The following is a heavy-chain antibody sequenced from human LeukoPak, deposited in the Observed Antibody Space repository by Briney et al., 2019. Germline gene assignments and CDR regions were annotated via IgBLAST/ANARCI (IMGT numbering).Heavy chain of an antibody. J-gene: IGHJ3*02. Sequence: VASVKVSCKASGYTFTIYYIHWVRQAPGQGLEWMGIINPSGGSTSYAQKFQGRVTMTRDTSTSTVYMELSSLRSEDTAVYYCARSNSSGYYLYAFDIWGQGTMVTVSS. CDR1: GYTFTIYY. CDR2: INPSGGST. CDR3: ARSNSSGYYLYAFDI. D-gene: IGHD3-22*01. V-gene: IGHV1-46*01.